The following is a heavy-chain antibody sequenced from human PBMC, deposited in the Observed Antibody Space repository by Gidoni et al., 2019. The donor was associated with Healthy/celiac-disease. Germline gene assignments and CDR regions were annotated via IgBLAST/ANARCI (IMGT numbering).Heavy chain of an antibody. D-gene: IGHD2-2*01. V-gene: IGHV1-18*01. J-gene: IGHJ6*03. Sequence: QVQLVQSGAEVKKPGASVKVSCKASGYTFTSYGISWVRQAPGQGLEWMGWISAYNGNTNYAQKLQGRVTMTTDTSTSTAYMELRSLRSDDTAVYYCARDPGDIVVVPAAMGDYYYYYMDVWGKGTTVTVSS. CDR2: ISAYNGNT. CDR3: ARDPGDIVVVPAAMGDYYYYYMDV. CDR1: GYTFTSYG.